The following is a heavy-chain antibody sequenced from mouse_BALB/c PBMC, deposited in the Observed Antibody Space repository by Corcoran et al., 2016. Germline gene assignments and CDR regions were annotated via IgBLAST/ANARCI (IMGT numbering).Heavy chain of an antibody. CDR3: ASRTMILYFDY. Sequence: QIQLVQSGPELKKPGETVKISCKASGYTFPNYGMNCVKQAPGKGLKWMGWINTYTGEPTYADDFKGRFAFSLETSASTAYLQINNLKNEDMATYFCASRTMILYFDYWGQGTTLTVSS. CDR1: GYTFPNYG. J-gene: IGHJ2*01. CDR2: INTYTGEP. D-gene: IGHD2-4*01. V-gene: IGHV9-1*02.